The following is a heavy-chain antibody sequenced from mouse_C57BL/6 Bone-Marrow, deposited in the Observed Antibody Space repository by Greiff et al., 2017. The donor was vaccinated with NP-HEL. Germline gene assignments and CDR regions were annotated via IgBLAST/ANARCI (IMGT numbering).Heavy chain of an antibody. CDR2: IDPENGDT. Sequence: VQLQQSGAELVRPGASVKLSCTASGFNIKDDYMHWVKQRPEQGLEWIGWIDPENGDTEYASKFQGKATITADTSSNTAYLQLSSLTSEDTAVYYCTSIAYSNFDYWGQGTTLTVSS. D-gene: IGHD2-5*01. CDR3: TSIAYSNFDY. J-gene: IGHJ2*01. V-gene: IGHV14-4*01. CDR1: GFNIKDDY.